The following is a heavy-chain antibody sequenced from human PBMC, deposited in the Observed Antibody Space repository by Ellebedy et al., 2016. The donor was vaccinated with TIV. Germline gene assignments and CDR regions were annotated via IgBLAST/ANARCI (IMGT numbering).Heavy chain of an antibody. J-gene: IGHJ4*02. Sequence: GESLKISCAASGFTFSSYAMHWVRQAPGKGLEWVAVISYDGSNKYYADSVKGRFTISRDNSKNTLYLQMNSLRAEDTAVYYCARVSTLLYYYDSSGYHLPPGRDYWGQGTLVTVSS. D-gene: IGHD3-22*01. V-gene: IGHV3-30*01. CDR2: ISYDGSNK. CDR1: GFTFSSYA. CDR3: ARVSTLLYYYDSSGYHLPPGRDY.